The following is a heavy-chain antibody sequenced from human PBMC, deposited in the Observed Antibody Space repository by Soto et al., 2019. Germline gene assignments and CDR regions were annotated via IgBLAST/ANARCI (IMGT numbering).Heavy chain of an antibody. Sequence: QVQLVQSGPEVKKPGASVKVSCKTSGYTFTSYGISWMRQAPGQGLEWMGWITTDKGKTTYAQKFHGSVTMTTDPSTSTAYMEMRSLRSDDTAVSYCATRSPAFDYWGEGTLVTVSS. CDR1: GYTFTSYG. J-gene: IGHJ4*02. CDR3: ATRSPAFDY. V-gene: IGHV1-18*01. CDR2: ITTDKGKT.